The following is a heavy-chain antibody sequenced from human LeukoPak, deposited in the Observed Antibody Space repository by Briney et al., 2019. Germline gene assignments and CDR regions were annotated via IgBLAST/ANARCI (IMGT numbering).Heavy chain of an antibody. J-gene: IGHJ4*02. D-gene: IGHD3-10*01. CDR1: GFIFSGYW. CDR3: AKGDYYGSGSYYNLGSLAFDY. V-gene: IGHV3-23*01. Sequence: GGSLRLSCAGSGFIFSGYWMHWARQATGKGLEWVSAISGSGGSTYYAHSVKGRFTISRDNSKNTLYLQMNSLRAEDTAVYYCAKGDYYGSGSYYNLGSLAFDYWGQGTLVTVSS. CDR2: ISGSGGST.